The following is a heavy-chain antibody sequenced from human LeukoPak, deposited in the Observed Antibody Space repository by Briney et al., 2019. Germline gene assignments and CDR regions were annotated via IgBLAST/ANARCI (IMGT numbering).Heavy chain of an antibody. CDR3: AKDRTIIVGADDSDY. CDR1: GFTFSSYG. D-gene: IGHD1-26*01. V-gene: IGHV3-30*18. J-gene: IGHJ4*02. Sequence: GRSLRLSCAASGFTFSSYGMHWVRQAPGKGLEWVAVISYDGSNKYYADSVKGRFTISRHNSKNTLYLQMNSLRAEDTAVYYCAKDRTIIVGADDSDYWGQGTLVTVSS. CDR2: ISYDGSNK.